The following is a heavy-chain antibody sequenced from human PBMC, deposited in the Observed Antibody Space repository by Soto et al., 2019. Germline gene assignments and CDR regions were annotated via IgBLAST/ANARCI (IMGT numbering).Heavy chain of an antibody. Sequence: QVQLVQSGAEVKKPGSSVKVSCKASGGTFSSYTISWVRQAPGQGLEWMGRIIPILGIANYAQKFQGRVTITADKSTSTAYMELSSLRSEDTAVYYCARDRGCYYGSGSSSACANAFDIWGQGTMVTVSS. CDR1: GGTFSSYT. V-gene: IGHV1-69*08. J-gene: IGHJ3*02. CDR2: IIPILGIA. CDR3: ARDRGCYYGSGSSSACANAFDI. D-gene: IGHD3-10*01.